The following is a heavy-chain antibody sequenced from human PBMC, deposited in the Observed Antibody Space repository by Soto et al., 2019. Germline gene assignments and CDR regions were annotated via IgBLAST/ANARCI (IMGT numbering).Heavy chain of an antibody. D-gene: IGHD6-19*01. CDR2: ISSNGGST. J-gene: IGHJ4*02. Sequence: VGSLRLSCSASGFTFSSYAMHWVRQAPGKGLEYVSAISSNGGSTYYADSVKGRFTISRDNSKNTLYLQMSSLRAEDTAVYYCVRKGSYGGWNLFDYWGQGTLVTVSS. CDR1: GFTFSSYA. CDR3: VRKGSYGGWNLFDY. V-gene: IGHV3-64D*06.